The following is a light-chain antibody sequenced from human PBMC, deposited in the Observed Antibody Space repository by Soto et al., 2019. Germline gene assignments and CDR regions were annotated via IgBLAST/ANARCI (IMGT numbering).Light chain of an antibody. J-gene: IGKJ5*01. Sequence: DIKMTQSPSSLSASVGDRVTITCEASQDINNYLNWYQQKPGQAPKLLIYDASGLEVGVPSRFSGSGSGTHFTLTISGLQPEDIATYYCQQFGDLTFIFGQGTQREIK. CDR3: QQFGDLTFI. CDR1: QDINNY. V-gene: IGKV1-33*01. CDR2: DAS.